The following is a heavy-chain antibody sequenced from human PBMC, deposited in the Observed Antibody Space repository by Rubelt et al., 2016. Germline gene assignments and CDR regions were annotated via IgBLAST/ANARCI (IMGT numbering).Heavy chain of an antibody. CDR3: AREGDIVGATTAFDY. J-gene: IGHJ4*02. V-gene: IGHV3-33*01. CDR2: IWYDGSNK. D-gene: IGHD1-26*01. Sequence: EWVAVIWYDGSNKYYADSVQGRFTISRDNSKNTLYLQMNSLRAEDTAVYYCAREGDIVGATTAFDYWGQGTLVTVSS.